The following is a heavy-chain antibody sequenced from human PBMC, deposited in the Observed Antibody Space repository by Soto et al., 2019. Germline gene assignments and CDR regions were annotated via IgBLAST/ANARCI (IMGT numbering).Heavy chain of an antibody. CDR3: ARGTVTLAYYYMDV. D-gene: IGHD4-4*01. CDR1: GFTFSSYA. V-gene: IGHV3-64*01. J-gene: IGHJ6*03. CDR2: ISSNGGST. Sequence: GGSLRLSCAASGFTFSSYAMHWVRQAPGKGLEYVSAISSNGGSTYYANSVKGRFTISRDNSKNTLYLQMGSLRAEDMAVYYCARGTVTLAYYYMDVWGKGTTVTVSS.